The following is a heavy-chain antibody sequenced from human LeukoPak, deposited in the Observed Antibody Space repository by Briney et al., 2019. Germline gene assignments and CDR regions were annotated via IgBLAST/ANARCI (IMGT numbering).Heavy chain of an antibody. J-gene: IGHJ4*02. CDR2: ISYDGSNK. CDR3: TTDSSGY. V-gene: IGHV3-30*03. CDR1: GFTFSSYG. Sequence: GRSLRLSCAASGFTFSSYGMHWVRQAPGKGLEWVAVISYDGSNKYYADSVKGRFTISRDNSKNTMYLQMNSLKTEDTAVYYCTTDSSGYWGQGILVTVSS. D-gene: IGHD1-14*01.